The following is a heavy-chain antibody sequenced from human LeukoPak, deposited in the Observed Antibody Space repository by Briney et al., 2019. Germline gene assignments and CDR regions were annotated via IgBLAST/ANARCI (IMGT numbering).Heavy chain of an antibody. J-gene: IGHJ6*03. CDR2: TSGTT. CDR1: DDPINSGVYY. Sequence: PSETLSLTCTVSDDPINSGVYYWNRIRQPAGKGLEWIGHTSGTTTNSNPSLKSRVAISLDTSKNHFSLKLSSVTAADTAVYYCARAKKRSGRSRNFYLDVWGKGTTVTVSS. CDR3: ARAKKRSGRSRNFYLDV. D-gene: IGHD1-26*01. V-gene: IGHV4-61*02.